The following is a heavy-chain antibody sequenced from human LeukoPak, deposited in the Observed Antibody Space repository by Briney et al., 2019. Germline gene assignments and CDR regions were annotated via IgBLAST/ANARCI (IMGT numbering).Heavy chain of an antibody. J-gene: IGHJ4*02. Sequence: GGSLRLSCAASGLTFSSYAMHWVRQAPGKGLEWVAVISYDGSNKYYADSVKGRFTISRDNSKNTLYLQMNSLRAEDTAVYYCARESLNDYGDYHYDYWGQGTLVTVSS. CDR3: ARESLNDYGDYHYDY. CDR1: GLTFSSYA. CDR2: ISYDGSNK. D-gene: IGHD4-17*01. V-gene: IGHV3-30-3*01.